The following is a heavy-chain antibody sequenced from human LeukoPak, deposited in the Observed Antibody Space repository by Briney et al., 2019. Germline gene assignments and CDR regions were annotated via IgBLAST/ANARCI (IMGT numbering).Heavy chain of an antibody. Sequence: GGSLTLSCVASGFTFSKYTMSWVRQAPGKGLEWVSSISADSSYIYYADYVKGRFTISRDNAKNSLYLQMNSLRAEDTAVYYCARVFFGYCGLDYWGQGTLVTVSS. CDR3: ARVFFGYCGLDY. J-gene: IGHJ4*02. V-gene: IGHV3-21*01. CDR2: ISADSSYI. CDR1: GFTFSKYT. D-gene: IGHD2-21*01.